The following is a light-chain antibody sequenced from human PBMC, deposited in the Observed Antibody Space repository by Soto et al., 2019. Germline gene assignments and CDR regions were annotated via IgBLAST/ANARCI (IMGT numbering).Light chain of an antibody. CDR1: QSISSW. Sequence: DIPMTHSPSTLSASAGARGTIPCRASQSISSWLAWYQQKPGKAPKLLIYDASSLESGVRSRFSGSGSGTEFTLTISSLQPDEFATYYCQQYNSYPITGGQGTRREIK. CDR2: DAS. J-gene: IGKJ5*01. V-gene: IGKV1-5*01. CDR3: QQYNSYPIT.